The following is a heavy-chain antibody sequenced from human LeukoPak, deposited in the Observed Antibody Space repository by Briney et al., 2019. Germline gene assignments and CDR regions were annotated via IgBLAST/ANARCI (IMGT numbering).Heavy chain of an antibody. CDR3: ARDQGFRYGIDV. CDR1: RFTFSNYA. Sequence: GRSLRLSCAASRFTFSNYAMHWVRQAPGKGLEWVALVSYDGSNKYYADSVEGRFTISRDNSKNTLYLQMNSLRPEDTAVYYCARDQGFRYGIDVWGQGTTVTVSS. V-gene: IGHV3-30-3*01. CDR2: VSYDGSNK. J-gene: IGHJ6*02.